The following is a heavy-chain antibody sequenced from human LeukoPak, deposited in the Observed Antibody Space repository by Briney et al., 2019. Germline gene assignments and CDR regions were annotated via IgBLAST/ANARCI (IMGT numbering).Heavy chain of an antibody. CDR1: GFSLSTSGMC. CDR2: IDWDDDK. Sequence: SGPTLVNPTQTLTLTCTFSGFSLSTSGMCVSWIRQPPGKALEWLARIDWDDDKYYSTSLKTRLTISKDTSKNQVVLTMTNMGPVDTATYYCARIHVQGSYSKAFDIWGQGTMVTVSS. CDR3: ARIHVQGSYSKAFDI. D-gene: IGHD1-26*01. V-gene: IGHV2-70*11. J-gene: IGHJ3*02.